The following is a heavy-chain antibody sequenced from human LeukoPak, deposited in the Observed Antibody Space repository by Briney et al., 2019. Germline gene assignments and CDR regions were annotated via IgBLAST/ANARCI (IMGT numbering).Heavy chain of an antibody. CDR1: GYTFSSYA. V-gene: IGHV1-69*13. CDR3: ARVNEYYYYMDV. CDR2: IIPIFGTA. Sequence: SVKVSCKASGYTFSSYAISWVRQAPGQGLEWMGGIIPIFGTANYAQKFQGRVTITADESTSTAYMELSSLRSEDTAVYYCARVNEYYYYMDVWGKGTTVTVSS. J-gene: IGHJ6*03.